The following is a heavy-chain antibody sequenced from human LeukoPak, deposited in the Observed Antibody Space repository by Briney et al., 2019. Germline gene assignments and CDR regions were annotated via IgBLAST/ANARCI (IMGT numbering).Heavy chain of an antibody. D-gene: IGHD3-3*01. V-gene: IGHV3-66*01. CDR3: ARDPPRGHYDFWSGYFPDYFDY. CDR1: GFTVSSNY. J-gene: IGHJ4*02. Sequence: HPGGSLRLSCAASGFTVSSNYMSWVRQAPGKGLEWVSVIYSGGSTYYADSVKGRFTISRDNSKNTLYLQMNSLRADDTAVYYCARDPPRGHYDFWSGYFPDYFDYWGQGTLVTVSS. CDR2: IYSGGST.